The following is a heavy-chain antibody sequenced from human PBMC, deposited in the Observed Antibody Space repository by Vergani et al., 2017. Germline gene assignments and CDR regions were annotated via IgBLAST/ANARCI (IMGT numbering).Heavy chain of an antibody. J-gene: IGHJ3*02. D-gene: IGHD3-3*01. CDR1: GGSISSGGYY. V-gene: IGHV4-31*11. CDR2: IYYSGST. Sequence: QVQLQESGPGLVKPSQTLSLTCAVSGGSISSGGYYWSWIRQHPGKGLEWIGYIYYSGSTYYNPSLKSRVTISVDTSKNQFSLKLSSVTAADTAVYYCACSPIGSTVFGVVIIRFAFDIWGQGTMVTVSS. CDR3: ACSPIGSTVFGVVIIRFAFDI.